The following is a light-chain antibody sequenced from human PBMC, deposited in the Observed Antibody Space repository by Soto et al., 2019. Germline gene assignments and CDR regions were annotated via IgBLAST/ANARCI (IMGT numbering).Light chain of an antibody. V-gene: IGLV2-14*01. CDR3: SSYTSSSTLEGV. CDR2: EVS. Sequence: QSVLTQPASVSGSPGQSITISCTGTSSDVGGYNYVSWYQQHPGKPPKLMIYEVSNRPSGVSNRFSGSKSGNTASLTISGLQAEDEADYYCSSYTSSSTLEGVFGGGTKLTVL. J-gene: IGLJ3*02. CDR1: SSDVGGYNY.